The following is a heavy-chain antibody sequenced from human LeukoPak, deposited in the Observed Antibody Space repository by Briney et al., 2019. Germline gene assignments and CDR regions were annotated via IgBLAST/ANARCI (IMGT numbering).Heavy chain of an antibody. V-gene: IGHV3-30*18. J-gene: IGHJ4*02. CDR1: GFTFKSYA. CDR3: AKDSVIQGYSAFDY. D-gene: IGHD3-22*01. CDR2: TSFDGKNT. Sequence: PGGSLRLSCSASGFTFKSYAMHWVRQAPGKGLEWVAVTSFDGKNTLYADSVKGRFTISRDNSQNTLSLQMNSLRTEDTAMYYCAKDSVIQGYSAFDYGGQGALVTVSS.